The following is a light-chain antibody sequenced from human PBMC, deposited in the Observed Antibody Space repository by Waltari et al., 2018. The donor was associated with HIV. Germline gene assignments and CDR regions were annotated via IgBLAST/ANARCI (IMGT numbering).Light chain of an antibody. V-gene: IGKV1-6*01. Sequence: AIQMSQSPSSLSASVGDRVTITCRASQEIGNDLAWYQQKLGEAPKLLIYRASILHSGVSSRFSGSGSGRDFTLTISGLQPEDFAIYYCLQDYTYPRTFGQGTNLDI. CDR1: QEIGND. J-gene: IGKJ2*01. CDR3: LQDYTYPRT. CDR2: RAS.